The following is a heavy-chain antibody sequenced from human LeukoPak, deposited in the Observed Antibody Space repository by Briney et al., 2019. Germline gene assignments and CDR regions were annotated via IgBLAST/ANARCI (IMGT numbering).Heavy chain of an antibody. J-gene: IGHJ4*02. Sequence: PSETLSLTCTVSGGSISSSSYYWGWIRQPPGKGLEWIGSIYYSGSTYYNPSLKSRVTISVDTSKNQFSLKLSSVTAADTAVYYCARVTRYNSRILDYWGQGTLVTVSS. CDR1: GGSISSSSYY. CDR2: IYYSGST. CDR3: ARVTRYNSRILDY. D-gene: IGHD1-20*01. V-gene: IGHV4-39*07.